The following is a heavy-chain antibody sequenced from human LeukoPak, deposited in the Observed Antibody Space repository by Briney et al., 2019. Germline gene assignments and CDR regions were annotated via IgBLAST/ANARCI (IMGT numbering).Heavy chain of an antibody. D-gene: IGHD2-15*01. J-gene: IGHJ4*02. CDR1: GFTFDDYA. CDR3: AKEYCSGGSCYQRNFDY. V-gene: IGHV3-43*02. Sequence: PGGSLRLSCAASGFTFDDYAMHWVRQAPGKGLEWVSLISGDGGSTYYADSVKGRFTISRDNSKNSLYLQMNSLRTEDTALYYCAKEYCSGGSCYQRNFDYWGQGTLVTDSS. CDR2: ISGDGGST.